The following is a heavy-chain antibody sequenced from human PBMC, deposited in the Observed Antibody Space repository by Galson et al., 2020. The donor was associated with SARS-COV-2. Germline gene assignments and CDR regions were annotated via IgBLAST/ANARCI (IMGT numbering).Heavy chain of an antibody. CDR3: ARSSRSSIDY. Sequence: HGESLKISCKAFGYSFTSYWLGWVRKMPGKGLEGMGIIYPADSETIYSPSFQGQVTISADKSITTAYLQWTSLKASDTATYYCARSSRSSIDYWGQGALVTVSS. V-gene: IGHV5-51*01. CDR2: IYPADSET. D-gene: IGHD6-6*01. J-gene: IGHJ4*02. CDR1: GYSFTSYW.